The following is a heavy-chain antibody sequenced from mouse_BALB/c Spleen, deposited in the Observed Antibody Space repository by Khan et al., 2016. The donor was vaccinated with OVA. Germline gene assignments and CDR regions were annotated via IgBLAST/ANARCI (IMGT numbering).Heavy chain of an antibody. CDR1: GYSITSGYG. CDR2: ISYSGST. V-gene: IGHV3-2*02. D-gene: IGHD1-2*01. J-gene: IGHJ2*01. Sequence: EVKLLESGPGLVKPSQSLSLTCTVTGYSITSGYGWNWIRQFPGNKLAWMGYISYSGSTNYNPSLKSRISITRDTSKNQFFLQLNSVTTEDTATYYCARTARIKYWGQGTTLTGSS. CDR3: ARTARIKY.